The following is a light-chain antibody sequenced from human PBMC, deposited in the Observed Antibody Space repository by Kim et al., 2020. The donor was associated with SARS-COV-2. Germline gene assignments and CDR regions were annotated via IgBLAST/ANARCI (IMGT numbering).Light chain of an antibody. V-gene: IGKV3-15*01. Sequence: VSTGERAPLSRRASQSVSSNLAWYQQKPGQAPRLLIYGASTRATGIPARFSGSGSGTEFTLTISSLQSEDFAVYFCQQYNSWPPLSFGGGTKVEIK. CDR3: QQYNSWPPLS. J-gene: IGKJ4*01. CDR2: GAS. CDR1: QSVSSN.